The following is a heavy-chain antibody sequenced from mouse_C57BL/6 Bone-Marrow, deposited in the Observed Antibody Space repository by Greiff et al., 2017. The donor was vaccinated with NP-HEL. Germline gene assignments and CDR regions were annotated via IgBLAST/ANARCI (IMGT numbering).Heavy chain of an antibody. CDR3: ASAQKLYAMDY. Sequence: VHVKQSGPELVKPGASVKISCKASGYSFTGYYMNWVKQSPEKSLEWIGEINPSTGGTTYNQKFKAKATLTVDKSSSTAYMQLKSLTSEDSAVYYCASAQKLYAMDYWGQGTSVTVSS. CDR1: GYSFTGYY. V-gene: IGHV1-42*01. CDR2: INPSTGGT. J-gene: IGHJ4*01.